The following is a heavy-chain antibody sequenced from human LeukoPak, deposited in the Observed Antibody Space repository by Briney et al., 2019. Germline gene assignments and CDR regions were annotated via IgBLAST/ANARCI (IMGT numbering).Heavy chain of an antibody. CDR1: GGSFSGYY. V-gene: IGHV4-34*01. D-gene: IGHD5-18*01. CDR3: ARVSGGYSYGPMIFDY. J-gene: IGHJ4*02. CDR2: INHSGST. Sequence: SETLSLTCAVYGGSFSGYYWSWIRQPPGKGLEWIGEINHSGSTNYNPSPKSRVTISVDTSKNQFSLKLSSVTAADTAVYYCARVSGGYSYGPMIFDYWGQGTLVTVSS.